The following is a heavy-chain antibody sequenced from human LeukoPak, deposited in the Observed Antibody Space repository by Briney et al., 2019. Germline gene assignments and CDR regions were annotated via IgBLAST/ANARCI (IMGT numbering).Heavy chain of an antibody. CDR1: GFTFSSYA. CDR2: ISGSGGST. J-gene: IGHJ4*02. D-gene: IGHD3-10*01. V-gene: IGHV3-23*01. Sequence: PGGSLRLSCAASGFTFSSYAMSWVRQAPGKGLEWVSAISGSGGSTNYADSVKGRFTISRDNAKNSLYLQMNSLRAEDTAVYYCARDGTMVRGVKFDYWGQGTLVTVSS. CDR3: ARDGTMVRGVKFDY.